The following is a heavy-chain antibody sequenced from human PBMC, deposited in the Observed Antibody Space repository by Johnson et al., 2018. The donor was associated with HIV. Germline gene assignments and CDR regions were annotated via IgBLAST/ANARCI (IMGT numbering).Heavy chain of an antibody. V-gene: IGHV3-20*04. CDR1: GFNFDDYG. Sequence: VQLVESGGSVVRPGGSLRLSCAASGFNFDDYGMNWVRQSPGKGLEWVSGNNWNGGSTGYADSVKGRFTISRDNSKSTRYLQMNSLRAEDTAVYFCARGWVGSTVTTSAGAFDIWGQGTMVTVSS. CDR2: NNWNGGST. CDR3: ARGWVGSTVTTSAGAFDI. D-gene: IGHD4-17*01. J-gene: IGHJ3*02.